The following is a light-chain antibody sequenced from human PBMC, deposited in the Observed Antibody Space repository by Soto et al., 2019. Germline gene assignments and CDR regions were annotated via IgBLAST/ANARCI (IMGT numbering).Light chain of an antibody. CDR1: SSDVGGYNY. Sequence: QSVLTQPPSASGSPGQSVTISCTGTSSDVGGYNYVSWYQQHPGKAPKLMIYEVSKRPSGVPDRFSGPKSGNTASLTVSGLQAEDEADYYCSSYAGTLVVFGGGTKLTVL. CDR3: SSYAGTLVV. CDR2: EVS. J-gene: IGLJ2*01. V-gene: IGLV2-8*01.